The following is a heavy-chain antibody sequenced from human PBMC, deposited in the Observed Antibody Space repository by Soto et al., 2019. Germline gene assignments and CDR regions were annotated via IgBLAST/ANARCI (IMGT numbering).Heavy chain of an antibody. J-gene: IGHJ5*02. CDR3: AKDLLPNTVTTCGS. CDR1: GFTFDSHG. D-gene: IGHD4-17*01. V-gene: IGHV3-30*18. Sequence: QVQLVESGGGAVQPGRSLRLSRAASGFTFDSHGMHWVRQAPGKWLEWVAVISSDGNNKYYADSVKGRFTISRDNFNNILYLQMSSLRAEDTAVYYCAKDLLPNTVTTCGSWGQGTLVTVSS. CDR2: ISSDGNNK.